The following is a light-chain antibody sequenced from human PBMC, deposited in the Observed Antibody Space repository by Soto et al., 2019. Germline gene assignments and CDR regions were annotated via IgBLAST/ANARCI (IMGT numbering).Light chain of an antibody. V-gene: IGKV1-39*01. J-gene: IGKJ1*01. CDR3: QQTYSTPWT. CDR1: QNIATF. Sequence: DIPMTQSPSSLSASVGDRVTVTCRASQNIATFLTWYQQKPGRAPNLLIYATSTLHTGVPSRFSGSGSGTDFTLTITSLRPEDSATYFCQQTYSTPWTFGQGTRVEIK. CDR2: ATS.